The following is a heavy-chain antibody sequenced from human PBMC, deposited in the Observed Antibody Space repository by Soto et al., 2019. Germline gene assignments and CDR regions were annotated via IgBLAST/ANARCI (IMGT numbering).Heavy chain of an antibody. CDR1: GFTFSSYS. CDR3: ARRREWEVAVAGTDY. V-gene: IGHV3-21*01. J-gene: IGHJ4*02. CDR2: ISSSSSYI. Sequence: EVQLVESGGGLVKPGGSLRLSCAASGFTFSSYSMNWVRQAPGKGLEWVSSISSSSSYIYYADSVKGRFTISRDNAKNSLYLQMNSLRAEDTAVYYCARRREWEVAVAGTDYWGQGTLVTVSS. D-gene: IGHD6-19*01.